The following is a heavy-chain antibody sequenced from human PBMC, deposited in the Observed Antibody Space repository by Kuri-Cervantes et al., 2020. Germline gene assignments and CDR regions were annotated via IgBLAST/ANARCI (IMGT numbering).Heavy chain of an antibody. Sequence: GESLKISCAASGFSFSTYSMCWVRQAPGKGLEWVSAISGSGGSTYYADSVKGRFTISRDNSKNTLYLQMNSLRAEDTAVYYCAKDHGGVATMEYAFDIWGQGTMVTVSS. V-gene: IGHV3-23*01. CDR1: GFSFSTYS. J-gene: IGHJ3*02. D-gene: IGHD5-12*01. CDR3: AKDHGGVATMEYAFDI. CDR2: ISGSGGST.